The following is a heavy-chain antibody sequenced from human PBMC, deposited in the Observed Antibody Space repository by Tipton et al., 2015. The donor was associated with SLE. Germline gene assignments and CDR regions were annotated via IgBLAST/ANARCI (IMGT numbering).Heavy chain of an antibody. Sequence: SLRLSCAASGFTFHDYAMHWVRQAPGKGLEWVSGISWNSGIIDYADSVKGRFTISRDNAKNSLYLQMNSLRVEDTALYYCAKARRFLEWFPSITMDVWGLGTTVTASS. D-gene: IGHD3-3*01. V-gene: IGHV3-9*01. J-gene: IGHJ6*02. CDR3: AKARRFLEWFPSITMDV. CDR2: ISWNSGII. CDR1: GFTFHDYA.